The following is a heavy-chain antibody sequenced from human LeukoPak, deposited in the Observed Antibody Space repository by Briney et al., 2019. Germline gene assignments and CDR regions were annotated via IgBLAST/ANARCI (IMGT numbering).Heavy chain of an antibody. J-gene: IGHJ4*02. CDR2: IRYDGSDE. V-gene: IGHV3-30*02. Sequence: GGSLRLSCAASGFTFSSSDIHWVRQAPGKGREWVAFIRYDGSDEYYADSVKGRFTISRDNSKNTLYLQMNSLRPADTAVYYCAKAPLFDYWGQGTLVTASS. CDR3: AKAPLFDY. CDR1: GFTFSSSD.